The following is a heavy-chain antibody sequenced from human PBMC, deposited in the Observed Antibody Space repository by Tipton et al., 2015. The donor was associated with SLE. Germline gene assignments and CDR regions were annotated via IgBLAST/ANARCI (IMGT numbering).Heavy chain of an antibody. CDR1: GFTFGDYA. CDR2: IRSKAYGGTT. D-gene: IGHD3-22*01. J-gene: IGHJ6*02. Sequence: SLRLSCTASGFTFGDYAMSWFRQAPGKGLEWVGFIRSKAYGGTTEYAASVKGRFTISRDDSKSIAYLQMNSLKTEDTAVYYGNRDLDFYDSSGYDYYYGMDVWAQGTTVTVSS. CDR3: NRDLDFYDSSGYDYYYGMDV. V-gene: IGHV3-49*03.